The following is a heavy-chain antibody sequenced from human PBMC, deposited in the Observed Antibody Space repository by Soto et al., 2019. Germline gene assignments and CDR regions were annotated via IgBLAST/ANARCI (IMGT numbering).Heavy chain of an antibody. CDR2: IIPILGIA. V-gene: IGHV1-69*04. J-gene: IGHJ5*02. CDR3: ARDLAYCGGDCPNWFDP. D-gene: IGHD2-21*02. CDR1: GGTFSSYT. Sequence: SSVKVSCKASGGTFSSYTISWVRQAPGQGLEWMGRIIPILGIANYAQKFQGRVTITADKSTSTAYMELSSLRSEDTAVYYCARDLAYCGGDCPNWFDPWGQGTLVTVSS.